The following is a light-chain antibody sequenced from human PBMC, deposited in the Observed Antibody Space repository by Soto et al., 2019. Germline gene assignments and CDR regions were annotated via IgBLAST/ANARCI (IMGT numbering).Light chain of an antibody. CDR1: QSVLYSSNNKNY. Sequence: DIVVTQSPDSLAVSLGDRATINCKSSQSVLYSSNNKNYLAWYQLKPGQPPKLLIYWASTRESGVPDRFSGSGSGTDFTLTISSLQAEDVAVYYCQQYYSTPWTFGQGTKVEVK. CDR2: WAS. CDR3: QQYYSTPWT. J-gene: IGKJ1*01. V-gene: IGKV4-1*01.